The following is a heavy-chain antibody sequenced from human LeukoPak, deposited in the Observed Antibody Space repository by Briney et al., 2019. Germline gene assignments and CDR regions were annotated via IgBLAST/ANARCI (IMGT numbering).Heavy chain of an antibody. CDR1: GFTFTAYY. Sequence: DSVKVSCKASGFTFTAYYIYWVRQAPGQGLEWMGRFNPNGGGTNYAQRFQDRVTMTRDTSLSTDYMELRRLTSDDTAVYYCAGSGTSLTYWGQGTLVTVSS. CDR3: AGSGTSLTY. CDR2: FNPNGGGT. D-gene: IGHD3-10*01. V-gene: IGHV1-2*06. J-gene: IGHJ4*02.